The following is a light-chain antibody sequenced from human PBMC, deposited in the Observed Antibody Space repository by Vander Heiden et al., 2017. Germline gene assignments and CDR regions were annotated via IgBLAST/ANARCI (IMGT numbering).Light chain of an antibody. CDR2: IDN. CDR1: SSNIGSNS. J-gene: IGLJ1*01. Sequence: QSVLTQPPSTSGAPRPRVTISCSGSSSNIGSNSVSWYQRLPGTAPKLLIYIDNQRPSGVPDRFSGSKSGTSASLAISGLQSEDEAEYFCAAWDDNLNGLYVFGTGTKVTVL. CDR3: AAWDDNLNGLYV. V-gene: IGLV1-44*01.